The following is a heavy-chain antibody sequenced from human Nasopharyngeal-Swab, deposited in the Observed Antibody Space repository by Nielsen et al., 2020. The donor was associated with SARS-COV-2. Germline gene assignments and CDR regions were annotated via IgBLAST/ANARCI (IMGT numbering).Heavy chain of an antibody. V-gene: IGHV3-30-3*01. Sequence: GGSLRLSCAASGFTFSGYAMHWVRQAPGKGLEWGAVTSYDGITKYYADSVKGRFTISRDNSKNTLYLQMNSLRAEDTAVYFCARDRGGSFPSYYFDYWGQGTLVTVSS. CDR3: ARDRGGSFPSYYFDY. J-gene: IGHJ4*02. CDR2: TSYDGITK. D-gene: IGHD1-26*01. CDR1: GFTFSGYA.